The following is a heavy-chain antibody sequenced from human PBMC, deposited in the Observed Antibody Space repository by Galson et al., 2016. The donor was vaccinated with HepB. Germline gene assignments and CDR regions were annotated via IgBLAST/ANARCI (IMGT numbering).Heavy chain of an antibody. J-gene: IGHJ6*03. V-gene: IGHV5-10-1*01. Sequence: QSGAEVKKPGESLRISCKGSGYSFTNYWITWVRQMPGKGLEWMGTIDPSDSYTNYSPSFQGHVTISADKSISTAYLQRSSLKASDTAMYYCARRSGVAATDYYYYYMDVWGKGTTVTVSS. CDR1: GYSFTNYW. CDR3: ARRSGVAATDYYYYYMDV. CDR2: IDPSDSYT. D-gene: IGHD2-15*01.